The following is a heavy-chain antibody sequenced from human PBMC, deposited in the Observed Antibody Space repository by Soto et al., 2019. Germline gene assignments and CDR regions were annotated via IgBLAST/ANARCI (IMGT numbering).Heavy chain of an antibody. J-gene: IGHJ4*02. CDR2: IYYSGST. V-gene: IGHV4-30-4*01. CDR1: GGSISSGDYY. Sequence: SETLSLTCTVSGGSISSGDYYWSWIRQPPGKGLEWIGYIYYSGSTYYNPSLKSRVTISVDTSKNQFSLKLSSVTAADTAVYYCAKDQSYGDLFDYWGQGTLVTVSS. D-gene: IGHD4-17*01. CDR3: AKDQSYGDLFDY.